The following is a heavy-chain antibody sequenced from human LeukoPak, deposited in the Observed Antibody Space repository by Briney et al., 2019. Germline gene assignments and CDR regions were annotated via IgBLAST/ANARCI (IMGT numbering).Heavy chain of an antibody. Sequence: PGGSLRLSCAASGFTFSSYWMSWVRQAPGKGLEWVANIKQDGSEKYYVDSVKGRFTISRDNAKNSLYLRMNSLRAEDTAVYYCARCLRYFDFYDDYWGQGTLVTVSS. CDR1: GFTFSSYW. CDR3: ARCLRYFDFYDDY. J-gene: IGHJ4*02. V-gene: IGHV3-7*01. D-gene: IGHD3-9*01. CDR2: IKQDGSEK.